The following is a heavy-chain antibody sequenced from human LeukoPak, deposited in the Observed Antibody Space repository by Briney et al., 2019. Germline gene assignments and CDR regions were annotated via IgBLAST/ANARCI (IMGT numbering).Heavy chain of an antibody. CDR2: TYYRSTWYN. J-gene: IGHJ5*02. Sequence: SQTLSLTCAISGDSVSSNSVTWNWIRQSPSRGLEWLGRTYYRSTWYNDYAVSVRGRITVNPDTSKNQFSLHLNSVTPEDTAVYYCARRLTQYDCFDPWGQGALVPVSS. D-gene: IGHD2-2*01. CDR3: ARRLTQYDCFDP. CDR1: GDSVSSNSVT. V-gene: IGHV6-1*01.